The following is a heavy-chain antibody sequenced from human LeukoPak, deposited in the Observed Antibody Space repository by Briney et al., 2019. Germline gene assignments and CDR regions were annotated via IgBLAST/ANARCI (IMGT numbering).Heavy chain of an antibody. V-gene: IGHV1-3*02. CDR3: ATHASSRAAAGSTYYYGMDV. J-gene: IGHJ6*02. D-gene: IGHD6-13*01. CDR2: SNAGNGNT. CDR1: GYTSTSYA. Sequence: GASVKVSCKASGYTSTSYAMHWVRQAPGQRLEWMGWSNAGNGNTKYSQEFQGRVTMTRDTSTSTVYMELSSLRSEDTAVYYCATHASSRAAAGSTYYYGMDVWGQGTTVTVSS.